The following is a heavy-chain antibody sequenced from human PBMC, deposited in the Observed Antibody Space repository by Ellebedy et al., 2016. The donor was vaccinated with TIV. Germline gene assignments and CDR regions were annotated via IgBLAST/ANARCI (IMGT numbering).Heavy chain of an antibody. V-gene: IGHV1-69*06. D-gene: IGHD6-6*01. CDR2: IIPMFGTT. Sequence: ASVKVSCKASGGTFSTYAISWVRRAPGEGLEWMGGIIPMFGTTNYAQKFQDRVTITADKSTSTVYMGLSSLRPEDTAVYYCAREGREYNTPSQYFQHWGQGTLVTVSS. CDR1: GGTFSTYA. CDR3: AREGREYNTPSQYFQH. J-gene: IGHJ1*01.